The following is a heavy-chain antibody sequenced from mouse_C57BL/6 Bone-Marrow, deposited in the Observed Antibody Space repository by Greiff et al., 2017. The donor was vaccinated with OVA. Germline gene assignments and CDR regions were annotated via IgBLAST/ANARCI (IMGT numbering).Heavy chain of an antibody. J-gene: IGHJ3*01. D-gene: IGHD1-1*01. CDR3: GRHDPYYGRGLAY. CDR1: GYTFTGYS. V-gene: IGHV1-62-2*01. CDR2: FYPGSGSI. Sequence: VMLQQSGAELVKPGASVKLSCKASGYTFTGYSIHWVKQRSGQGLEWIGWFYPGSGSIKYNEKFKDKATLTADKSSSTVYMELSSLTSEDAAVYFCGRHDPYYGRGLAYWGQGTLVTVSA.